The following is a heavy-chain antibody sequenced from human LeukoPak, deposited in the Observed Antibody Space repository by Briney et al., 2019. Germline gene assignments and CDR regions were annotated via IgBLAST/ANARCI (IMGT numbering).Heavy chain of an antibody. Sequence: SQTLSLTSTVSGGSVTSGDYYWSWIRQPPGKGLEWIGYIYYSGSTYYNPSLKSRVTISVDTSKNQFSLKLSSVTAADTAVYYCARGDYCSSTSCYNGYFQHWGQGTLVTVSS. D-gene: IGHD2-2*02. V-gene: IGHV4-30-4*08. CDR3: ARGDYCSSTSCYNGYFQH. CDR1: GGSVTSGDYY. J-gene: IGHJ1*01. CDR2: IYYSGST.